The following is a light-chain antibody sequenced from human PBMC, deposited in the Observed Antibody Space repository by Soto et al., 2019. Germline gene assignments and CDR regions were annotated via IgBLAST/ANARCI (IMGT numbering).Light chain of an antibody. CDR1: SSNIGSNY. Sequence: QPVVTQPPSASGTPGQRVTISCSGSSSNIGSNYVYWYQQLPGTAPKLLIYRNNQRPSGVPDRFSGSKSGTSASLAISGLRSEAEADYYCAAWDDSLSGPVVFGGGTKLTVL. J-gene: IGLJ2*01. CDR2: RNN. V-gene: IGLV1-47*01. CDR3: AAWDDSLSGPVV.